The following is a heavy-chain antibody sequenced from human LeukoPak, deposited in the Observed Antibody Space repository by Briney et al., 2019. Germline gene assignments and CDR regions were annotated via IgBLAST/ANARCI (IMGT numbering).Heavy chain of an antibody. Sequence: LPGGSLRLSCAVSGFTFSSYWMHWVRQVRGEGLVWVSRINSDGNSIGYGDAVKGRFTISRHNAKNTLPLQVNSLRAEDTAGYYCARGGVAGGIDVWGQGTTVTVSS. D-gene: IGHD6-19*01. V-gene: IGHV3-74*01. CDR2: INSDGNSI. J-gene: IGHJ6*02. CDR1: GFTFSSYW. CDR3: ARGGVAGGIDV.